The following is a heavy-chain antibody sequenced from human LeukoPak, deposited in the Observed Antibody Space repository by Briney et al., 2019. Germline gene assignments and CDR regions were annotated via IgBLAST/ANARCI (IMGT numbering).Heavy chain of an antibody. D-gene: IGHD1-26*01. CDR2: IIPIFGTA. CDR1: GGTFSSYA. CDR3: ARDGSYSSQAFDI. V-gene: IGHV1-69*13. J-gene: IGHJ3*02. Sequence: SVKVSCEASGGTFSSYAISWVRQAPGQGLEWMGGIIPIFGTANFAQKFQGRVTITADESTSTAYMELSSLRSEDTAVYYCARDGSYSSQAFDIWGQGTMVTVSS.